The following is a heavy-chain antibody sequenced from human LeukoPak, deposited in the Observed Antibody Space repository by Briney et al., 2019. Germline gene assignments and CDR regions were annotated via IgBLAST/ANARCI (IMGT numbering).Heavy chain of an antibody. V-gene: IGHV5-51*01. CDR3: ARRPGSFDS. CDR2: IYPHDSDT. CDR1: GYSFTTYW. D-gene: IGHD3-10*01. Sequence: GESLKIFCKASGYSFTTYWIAWVRQMPGKGLEWMGIIYPHDSDTRYSPSFQGQVTISADKNMSTAYLQWTSLKASDTAMYYCARRPGSFDSWGQGTLVTVSS. J-gene: IGHJ4*02.